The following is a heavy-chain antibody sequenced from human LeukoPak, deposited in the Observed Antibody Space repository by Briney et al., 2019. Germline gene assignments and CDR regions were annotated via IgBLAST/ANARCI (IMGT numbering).Heavy chain of an antibody. CDR1: GFSVSSNY. V-gene: IGHV3-53*01. CDR3: ARGYSSSKGNAFDI. CDR2: IYSGGGT. D-gene: IGHD6-13*01. Sequence: PGGSLRLSCAASGFSVSSNYMSWVRQAPGKGLEWVSVIYSGGGTYYADSVKGRFTISSANSKNTLYLQMNSLRAEDTAVYYCARGYSSSKGNAFDIWGQGTMVTVSS. J-gene: IGHJ3*02.